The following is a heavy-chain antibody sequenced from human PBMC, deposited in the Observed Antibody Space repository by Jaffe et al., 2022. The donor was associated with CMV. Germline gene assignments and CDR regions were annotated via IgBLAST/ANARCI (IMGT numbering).Heavy chain of an antibody. CDR3: ARLASSSWNSVGNWFDP. J-gene: IGHJ5*02. CDR1: GGSISSSSYY. Sequence: QLQLQESGPGLVKPSETLSLTCTVSGGSISSSSYYWGWIRQPPGKGLEWIGSIYYSGSTYYNPSLKSRVTISVDTSKNQFSLKLSSVTAADTAVYYCARLASSSWNSVGNWFDPWGQGTLVTVSS. D-gene: IGHD6-13*01. CDR2: IYYSGST. V-gene: IGHV4-39*01.